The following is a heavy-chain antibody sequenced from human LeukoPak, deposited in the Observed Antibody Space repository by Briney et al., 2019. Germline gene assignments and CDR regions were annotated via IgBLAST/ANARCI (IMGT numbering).Heavy chain of an antibody. CDR2: IYHSGST. J-gene: IGHJ3*02. CDR1: GYSISRGYY. D-gene: IGHD3-22*01. V-gene: IGHV4-38-2*01. CDR3: ARRDYYDSSGFAFDI. Sequence: SETLSLTCAVSGYSISRGYYWGRIRQPPGNGLEWVGRIYHSGSTYYNPSLKSRVTISVDTSKNQFSLKLSSVTAADTAVYYCARRDYYDSSGFAFDIWGQGTMVTVSS.